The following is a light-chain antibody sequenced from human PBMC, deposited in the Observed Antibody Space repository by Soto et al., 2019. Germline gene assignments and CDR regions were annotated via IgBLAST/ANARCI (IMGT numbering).Light chain of an antibody. CDR3: SSYTSSSTLGGV. CDR2: EVS. J-gene: IGLJ1*01. V-gene: IGLV2-14*01. Sequence: QSVLTQPASVSRSPGQSITISCTGTSSDVGGYNYVSWYQQHPGKAPKLMIYEVSNRPSGVSNRFSGSKSGNTASLTISGLQAEDEADYYCSSYTSSSTLGGVFGTGTKLTVL. CDR1: SSDVGGYNY.